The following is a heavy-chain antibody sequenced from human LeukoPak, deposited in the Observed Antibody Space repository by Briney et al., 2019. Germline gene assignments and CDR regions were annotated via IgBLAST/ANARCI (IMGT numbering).Heavy chain of an antibody. V-gene: IGHV1-8*01. CDR2: MNPNSGNT. CDR1: GYTFTSYD. D-gene: IGHD5-18*01. J-gene: IGHJ4*02. CDR3: ARVTQGDTAIDY. Sequence: ASVKVSCKASGYTFTSYDINWVRQPTGQGLEWMGWMNPNSGNTGYAQKFQGRVTMTRNTSISTAYMELSSLRSEGTAVYYCARVTQGDTAIDYWGQGTLVTVSS.